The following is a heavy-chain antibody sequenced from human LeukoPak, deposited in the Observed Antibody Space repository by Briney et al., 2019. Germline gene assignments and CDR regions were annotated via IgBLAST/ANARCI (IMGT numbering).Heavy chain of an antibody. Sequence: PGRSLRLSCAASGFTFSSYSMNWVRQAPGKGLDWLSYISGSSNTIYYADSVKGRFTIFRDDARNSLYLQMNSLRAEDTAVYYCARRGPTTVTTHDAFDIWGHGTMVTVFS. CDR3: ARRGPTTVTTHDAFDI. D-gene: IGHD4-17*01. CDR2: ISGSSNTI. J-gene: IGHJ3*02. CDR1: GFTFSSYS. V-gene: IGHV3-48*04.